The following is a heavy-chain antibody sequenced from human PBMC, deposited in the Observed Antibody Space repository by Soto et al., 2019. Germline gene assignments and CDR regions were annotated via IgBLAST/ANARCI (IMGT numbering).Heavy chain of an antibody. D-gene: IGHD3-16*02. CDR1: GGTFSSYA. CDR3: AREGYDDYVWGSYRYQPATFDY. Sequence: QVQLVQSGAEVKKPGTSVKVSCTASGGTFSSYAISGVRQAPGQGLEWMGGFIPMIGTANYAQKFQGRVTITADESTSTAYMELSGLRSEDTAVYYCAREGYDDYVWGSYRYQPATFDYWGQGTLVTVSS. CDR2: FIPMIGTA. J-gene: IGHJ4*02. V-gene: IGHV1-69*01.